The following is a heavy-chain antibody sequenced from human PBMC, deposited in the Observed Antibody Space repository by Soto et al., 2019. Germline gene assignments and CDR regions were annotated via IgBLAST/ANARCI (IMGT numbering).Heavy chain of an antibody. CDR1: GGSISSGDSY. CDR2: TYHSGSP. Sequence: QVQLQESGPGLVKPSQTLSLTCTVSGGSISSGDSYWSWIRQSPGKGLEWIGYTYHSGSPYYNPSLERRVTISVDTSKNQFSLKLNSVTAADTAVYYCAREGAASYSYYYGTDVWGQGTTVTVSS. D-gene: IGHD3-16*01. J-gene: IGHJ6*02. CDR3: AREGAASYSYYYGTDV. V-gene: IGHV4-30-4*01.